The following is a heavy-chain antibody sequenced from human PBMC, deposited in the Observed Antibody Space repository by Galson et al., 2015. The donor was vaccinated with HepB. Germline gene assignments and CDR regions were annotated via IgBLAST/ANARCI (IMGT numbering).Heavy chain of an antibody. CDR3: ARQSGAYHWFDP. D-gene: IGHD2-15*01. CDR1: GYTFTPYD. V-gene: IGHV1-8*01. Sequence: SVKVSCKASGYTFTPYDINWVRQANGQGLEWMGWMNPNSGNTGYAQKFQGRVTMTRNTSNSTAYMELSSLRSEDTAIYYCARQSGAYHWFDPWGQGTLVTVSS. J-gene: IGHJ5*02. CDR2: MNPNSGNT.